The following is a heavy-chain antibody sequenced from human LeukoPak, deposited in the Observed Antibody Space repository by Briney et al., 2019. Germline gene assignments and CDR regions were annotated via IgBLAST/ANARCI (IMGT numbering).Heavy chain of an antibody. D-gene: IGHD6-19*01. J-gene: IGHJ3*02. CDR1: GFTFDDHA. Sequence: PTGGSLRLSCAASGFTFDDHAMHWVRQAPGKSLEWVSGISWNSGSIGSAASVKGRFTISRDNAKNSLYLQMNSLRADDTALYFCIKGSGVAVAGTPLDAFDIWGQGTMVTVSS. CDR2: ISWNSGSI. CDR3: IKGSGVAVAGTPLDAFDI. V-gene: IGHV3-9*01.